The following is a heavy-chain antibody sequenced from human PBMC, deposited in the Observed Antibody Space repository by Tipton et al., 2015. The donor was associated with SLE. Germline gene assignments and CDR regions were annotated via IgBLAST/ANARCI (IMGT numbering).Heavy chain of an antibody. CDR1: GYTLTSYG. CDR3: ARNGFAQSVVPAAIALGYYYYMDV. J-gene: IGHJ6*03. V-gene: IGHV1-18*01. D-gene: IGHD2-2*02. CDR2: ISAYNGNT. Sequence: QLVQSGAEVKKPGASVKVSCKASGYTLTSYGISWVRQAPGQGLEWMGWISAYNGNTNYAQKLQGRVTMTTGTSTSTAYMELRSLRSEDTAVYYCARNGFAQSVVPAAIALGYYYYMDVWGKGTTVTVSS.